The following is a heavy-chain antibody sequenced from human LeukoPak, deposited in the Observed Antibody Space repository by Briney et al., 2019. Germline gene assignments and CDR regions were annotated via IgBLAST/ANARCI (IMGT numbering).Heavy chain of an antibody. CDR1: GGSISSSSYC. J-gene: IGHJ4*02. Sequence: PSETLSLTCTVSGGSISSSSYCWGWIRQPPGKGLEWIGSIYYSGSTYYNPSLKSRVTISVDKSKNQFSLKLSSVTAADTAVYYCARGREGFYYWGQGTLVTVSS. CDR3: ARGREGFYY. V-gene: IGHV4-39*07. CDR2: IYYSGST.